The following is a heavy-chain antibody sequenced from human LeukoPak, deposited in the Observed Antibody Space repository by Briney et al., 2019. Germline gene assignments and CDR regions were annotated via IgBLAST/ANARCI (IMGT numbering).Heavy chain of an antibody. D-gene: IGHD6-19*01. Sequence: GGSLRLSCAASGFTFSSYAMSWVRQTPGKGLEWVSGVSDNGGSTYYADSVKGRFTISRDNSKNTLSLQMNSLRAEDTAIYYCAKMPVSYSSGWSTFDYWGQGTLVTVSS. CDR2: VSDNGGST. V-gene: IGHV3-23*01. J-gene: IGHJ4*02. CDR3: AKMPVSYSSGWSTFDY. CDR1: GFTFSSYA.